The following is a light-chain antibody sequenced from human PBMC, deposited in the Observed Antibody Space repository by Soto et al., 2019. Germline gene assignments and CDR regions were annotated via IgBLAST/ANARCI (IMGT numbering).Light chain of an antibody. V-gene: IGLV2-11*01. CDR3: CSYAGSYTRV. Sequence: QSVLTQPRSVSGSPGQSVTISCTGTSCDVGGYNYVSWYQQHPGKAPKLMIYDVSKRPSGVPDRFSGSKSGNTASLTISGLQAEDEADYYCCSYAGSYTRVFGGGTKLTVL. CDR2: DVS. J-gene: IGLJ2*01. CDR1: SCDVGGYNY.